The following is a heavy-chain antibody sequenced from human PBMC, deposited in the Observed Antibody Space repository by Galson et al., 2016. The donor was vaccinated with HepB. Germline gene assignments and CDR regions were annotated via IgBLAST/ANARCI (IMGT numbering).Heavy chain of an antibody. J-gene: IGHJ4*02. D-gene: IGHD5-18*01. CDR2: ISSSSSYI. CDR1: GFTFSSYS. V-gene: IGHV3-21*01. Sequence: PRLSCAASGFTFSSYSMNWVRQAPGKGLEWVSSISSSSSYIYYADSVKGRFTISRDNAKNSLYLQMNSLRAEDTAVYYCASGYSYGYFYYWGQGTLVTVSS. CDR3: ASGYSYGYFYY.